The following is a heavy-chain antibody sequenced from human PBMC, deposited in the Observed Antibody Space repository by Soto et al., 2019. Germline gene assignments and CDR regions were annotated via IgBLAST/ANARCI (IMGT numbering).Heavy chain of an antibody. J-gene: IGHJ4*02. Sequence: QVQLVESGGGVVQPGRSLRLSCAASGFTFTSYAMHWVRQAPGKGLEWVAVISDDGSNKYYADSVKGRFTISRDNSKNTLYLQMKSLTAEERAVYYCATDARDGYNLYFDYWGQGTLVTVSS. CDR3: ATDARDGYNLYFDY. CDR1: GFTFTSYA. CDR2: ISDDGSNK. D-gene: IGHD5-12*01. V-gene: IGHV3-30-3*01.